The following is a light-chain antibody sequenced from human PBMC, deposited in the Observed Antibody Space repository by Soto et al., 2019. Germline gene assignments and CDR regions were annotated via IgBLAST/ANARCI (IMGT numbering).Light chain of an antibody. Sequence: AIQLTQSPSSLSASVGDRVSITCRASQGISSALAWYQHKPGKAPKIPIYDASSLQSGVPSRFSGSESGTECTLTISSLQPEDFATYYCQQLKTYPFTFGQGTRLEIK. J-gene: IGKJ5*01. V-gene: IGKV1-13*02. CDR3: QQLKTYPFT. CDR2: DAS. CDR1: QGISSA.